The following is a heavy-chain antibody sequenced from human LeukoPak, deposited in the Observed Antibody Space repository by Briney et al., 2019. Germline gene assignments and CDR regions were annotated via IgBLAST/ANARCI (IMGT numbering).Heavy chain of an antibody. Sequence: SETLSLTCTVSGGSIRSSSYYWGWIRQPPGKGLEWIGSIYYSDNTYYNPSLKIRVTISVDTSKNQFSLRLSSVTAADTAVYYCARRTSGGGLFDYWGQGTLVTVSS. CDR3: ARRTSGGGLFDY. V-gene: IGHV4-39*01. J-gene: IGHJ4*02. D-gene: IGHD3-10*01. CDR2: IYYSDNT. CDR1: GGSIRSSSYY.